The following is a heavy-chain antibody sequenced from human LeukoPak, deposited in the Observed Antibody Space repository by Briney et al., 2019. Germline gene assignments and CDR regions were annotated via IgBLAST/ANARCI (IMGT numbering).Heavy chain of an antibody. Sequence: SETLSLTCAVYGGSFSGYYWSWIRQPPGKGLEWIGEINHSGSTNYNPSLKSRVTISVDTSKNQFSLKLSSVTAADTAVYYCARGSSSWYVLYYYYYMDVWGKGTTVTVSS. CDR2: INHSGST. CDR1: GGSFSGYY. CDR3: ARGSSSWYVLYYYYYMDV. V-gene: IGHV4-34*01. D-gene: IGHD6-13*01. J-gene: IGHJ6*03.